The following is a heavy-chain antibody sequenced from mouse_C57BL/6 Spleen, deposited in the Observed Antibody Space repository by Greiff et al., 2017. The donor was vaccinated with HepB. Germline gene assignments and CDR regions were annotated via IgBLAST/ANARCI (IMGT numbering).Heavy chain of an antibody. D-gene: IGHD2-1*01. Sequence: VKLMESGPGLVAPSQSLSITCTVSGFSLTSYGVHWVRQPPGKGLEWLVVIWSDRSTTYNSALKSRLSISKDNSKSQVFLKMNSLQTDDTAMYYCARLYGNYGGYAMDYWGQGTSVTVSS. CDR1: GFSLTSYG. CDR2: IWSDRST. CDR3: ARLYGNYGGYAMDY. V-gene: IGHV2-6*03. J-gene: IGHJ4*01.